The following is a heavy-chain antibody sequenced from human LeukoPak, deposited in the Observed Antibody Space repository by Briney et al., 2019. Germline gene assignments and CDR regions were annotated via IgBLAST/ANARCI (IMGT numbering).Heavy chain of an antibody. D-gene: IGHD6-13*01. CDR1: GGSFSGYY. J-gene: IGHJ6*03. CDR2: INHSGST. CDR3: ARDIAAAGTGFYYYYYMDV. V-gene: IGHV4-34*01. Sequence: SETLSLTCAVYGGSFSGYYWSWIRQPPGKGLEWIGEINHSGSTNYNPSLKSRVTISVDTSKNQFSLKLSSVTAADTAVYYCARDIAAAGTGFYYYYYMDVWGKGTTVTISS.